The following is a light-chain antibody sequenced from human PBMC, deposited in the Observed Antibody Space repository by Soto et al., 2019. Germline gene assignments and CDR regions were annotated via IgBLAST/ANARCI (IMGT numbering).Light chain of an antibody. Sequence: QLVLTQPPSVSGAPGPRVTISCTGSSSNIGAGYDGHRYQQLPGTAHKLLIYGNSNRPSGVPNRFPGSDSSSAASLAITGPQAEDEADYYCQSYDSSLSGVVFGGGTKVTVL. CDR1: SSNIGAGYD. CDR3: QSYDSSLSGVV. CDR2: GNS. V-gene: IGLV1-40*01. J-gene: IGLJ2*01.